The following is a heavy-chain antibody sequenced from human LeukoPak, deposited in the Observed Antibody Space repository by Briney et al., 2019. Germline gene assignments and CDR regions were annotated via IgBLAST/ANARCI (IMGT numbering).Heavy chain of an antibody. D-gene: IGHD3-10*01. CDR2: IKEDGSNK. J-gene: IGHJ6*03. V-gene: IGHV3-7*01. Sequence: AGGSLRLSCAASGFTFSDYWMTWVRQAPGKGLEWVANIKEDGSNKYYADSVKGRFTISRDNSKNTLYLQMNSLRAEDTAVYYCAKDPTMVRGVIITRYQYYYMDVWGKGTTVTVSS. CDR1: GFTFSDYW. CDR3: AKDPTMVRGVIITRYQYYYMDV.